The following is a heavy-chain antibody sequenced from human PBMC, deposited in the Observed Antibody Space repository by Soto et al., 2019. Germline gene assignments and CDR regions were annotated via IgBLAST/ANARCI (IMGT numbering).Heavy chain of an antibody. CDR2: ISGSGGST. J-gene: IGHJ4*02. Sequence: PGGFLRLSCAASGVTFSSYAMSWVRQAPGKGLEWVSAISGSGGSTYYADSVKGRFTISRDNSKNTLYLQMNSLRAEDTAVYYCAKVPATPLLLWFGAFDYWGQGTLVTVSS. D-gene: IGHD3-10*01. CDR3: AKVPATPLLLWFGAFDY. CDR1: GVTFSSYA. V-gene: IGHV3-23*01.